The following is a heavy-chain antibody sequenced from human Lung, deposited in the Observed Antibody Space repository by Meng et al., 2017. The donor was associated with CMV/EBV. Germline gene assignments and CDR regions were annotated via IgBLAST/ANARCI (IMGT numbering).Heavy chain of an antibody. J-gene: IGHJ4*02. V-gene: IGHV4-4*02. Sequence: QGRLREAGPGLLKPSGTLSLTCAVSGGSISSSNWWSWVRQPPGKGLEWIGEIYHSGSTNYNPSLKSRVTISVDKSKNQFSLKLSSVTAADTAVYYCASFPPPGKQWLVTDYWGQGTLVTVSS. D-gene: IGHD6-19*01. CDR1: GGSISSSNW. CDR3: ASFPPPGKQWLVTDY. CDR2: IYHSGST.